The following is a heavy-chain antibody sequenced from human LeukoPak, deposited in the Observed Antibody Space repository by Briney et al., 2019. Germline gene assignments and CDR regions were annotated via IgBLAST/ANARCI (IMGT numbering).Heavy chain of an antibody. CDR3: ARDPYPPAVAGTGVLDY. CDR1: GGTFSSYA. V-gene: IGHV1-69*04. D-gene: IGHD6-19*01. CDR2: IIPILGIA. Sequence: SVKVSCKASGGTFSSYAISWVRQAPGQGLEWMGRIIPILGIANYAQKFQGRVTITADKSTSTAYMELSSLGSEDTAVYYCARDPYPPAVAGTGVLDYWGQGTLVTVSS. J-gene: IGHJ4*02.